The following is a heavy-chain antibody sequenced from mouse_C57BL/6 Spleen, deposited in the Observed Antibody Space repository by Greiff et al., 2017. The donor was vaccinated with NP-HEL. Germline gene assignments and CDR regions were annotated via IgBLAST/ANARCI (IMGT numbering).Heavy chain of an antibody. D-gene: IGHD3-2*02. CDR2: IYPGSGST. Sequence: QVQLQQPGAELVKPGASVKMSCKASGYTFTSYWITWVKQRPGQGLEWIGDIYPGSGSTNYSEKFKSKATLTVDTSSSTAYMQLSSLTSEDSAVYYCARSQLRQYYFDYWGQGATLTVSS. J-gene: IGHJ2*01. CDR3: ARSQLRQYYFDY. V-gene: IGHV1-55*01. CDR1: GYTFTSYW.